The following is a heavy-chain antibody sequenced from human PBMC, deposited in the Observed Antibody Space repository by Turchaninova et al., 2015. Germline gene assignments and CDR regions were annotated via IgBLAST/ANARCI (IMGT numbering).Heavy chain of an antibody. CDR1: SGSFRGYY. CDR2: INHSGST. V-gene: IGHV4-34*01. J-gene: IGHJ3*02. D-gene: IGHD2-15*01. CDR3: ARDYIVVEVAANAFDI. Sequence: SETPALTCAVYSGSFRGYYWSWIRQPQGKGMEWIGEINHSGSTNYHPSLKSRVTISVDMAKNQFSLKLRSVTAADTAIYYCARDYIVVEVAANAFDIWGQGTMVTVSS.